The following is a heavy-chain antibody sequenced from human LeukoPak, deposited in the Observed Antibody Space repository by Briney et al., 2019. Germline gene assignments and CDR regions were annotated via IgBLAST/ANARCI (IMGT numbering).Heavy chain of an antibody. D-gene: IGHD3-22*01. J-gene: IGHJ4*02. V-gene: IGHV3-11*04. Sequence: GGSLRLSCAASGLTFSDYYMGWIRQAPGKGLEWVSYISSSGNTIYYADSVKGRFTISRDNAKNSLYLQMNSLRAEDTAVYYCARDAYYYDSSGYYAYWGQGTLVTVSS. CDR3: ARDAYYYDSSGYYAY. CDR1: GLTFSDYY. CDR2: ISSSGNTI.